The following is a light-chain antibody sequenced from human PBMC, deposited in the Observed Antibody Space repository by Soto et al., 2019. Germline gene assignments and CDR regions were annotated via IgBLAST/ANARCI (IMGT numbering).Light chain of an antibody. CDR2: EVS. CDR3: SSYTTRSSLYV. Sequence: QSVLTQHAAVSGSPGQSITISCTGTSSDVGGYNSVSWYQHHPGKAPKLMIYEVSNRPSGVSNRFSGSKSGNTASLTISGLQAEDEADYYCSSYTTRSSLYVFGTGTKVTVL. J-gene: IGLJ1*01. CDR1: SSDVGGYNS. V-gene: IGLV2-14*01.